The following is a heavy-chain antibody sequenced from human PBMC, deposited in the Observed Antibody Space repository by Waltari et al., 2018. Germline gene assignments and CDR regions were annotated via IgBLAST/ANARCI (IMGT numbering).Heavy chain of an antibody. CDR2: ISAYNGNT. CDR3: AREGEVVVAARPYYYYYYMDV. D-gene: IGHD2-15*01. Sequence: QVQLVQSGAEVKKPGASVKVSCKASGYTFTSYGISWVRQAPGQGLEWMGWISAYNGNTNYAQKLQGRVTMTTDTSTSTAYMELRSLRSDDTAVDYCAREGEVVVAARPYYYYYYMDVWGKGTTVTVSS. J-gene: IGHJ6*03. V-gene: IGHV1-18*01. CDR1: GYTFTSYG.